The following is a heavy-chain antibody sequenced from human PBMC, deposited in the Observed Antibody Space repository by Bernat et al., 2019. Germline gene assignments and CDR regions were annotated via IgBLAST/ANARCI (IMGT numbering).Heavy chain of an antibody. CDR1: GGSLSSSSYY. CDR3: ASHQCISSSCRYCFDY. J-gene: IGHJ4*02. CDR2: IYYSGST. Sequence: QLQLQESGPGLVKPSATLSLTCTVSGGSLSSSSYYWGWIRHPPGKGLEWSGSIYYSGSTYYNPSHKSRVTISEATTKNQFSLQLSSVIAADTAEYYCASHQCISSSCRYCFDYWGQGTLVTVSS. D-gene: IGHD2-2*01. V-gene: IGHV4-39*01.